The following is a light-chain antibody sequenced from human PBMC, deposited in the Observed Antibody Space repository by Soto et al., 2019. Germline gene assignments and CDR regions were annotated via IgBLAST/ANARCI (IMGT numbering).Light chain of an antibody. CDR3: QQYGSLSWA. CDR2: GAS. V-gene: IGKV3-20*01. Sequence: TQSPATLSVSQGERATLSCRASQSVGSDFLAWYQQRPGKPPRILIFGASGRATGIPDRFSGSGSGTDFTLTISRLEPEDFAVYYCQQYGSLSWAFGQGTNVDIK. J-gene: IGKJ1*01. CDR1: QSVGSDF.